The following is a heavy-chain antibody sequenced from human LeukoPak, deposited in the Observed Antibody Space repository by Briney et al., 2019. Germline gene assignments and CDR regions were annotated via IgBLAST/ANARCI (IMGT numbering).Heavy chain of an antibody. CDR2: IYTSGNT. CDR1: GGSISSDNYF. CDR3: ASFHSGYDGNYAFDI. Sequence: PSETLSLTCTVSGGSISSDNYFWSRIRQPAGKGLEWIGRIYTSGNTNYNPSLKSRVTISVDTSKNQFSLKLSSVTAADTAVYYCASFHSGYDGNYAFDIWGQGTMVTVSS. D-gene: IGHD5-12*01. V-gene: IGHV4-61*02. J-gene: IGHJ3*02.